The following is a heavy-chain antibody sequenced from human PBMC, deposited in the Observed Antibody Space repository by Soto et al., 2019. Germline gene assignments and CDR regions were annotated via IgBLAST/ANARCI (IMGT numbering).Heavy chain of an antibody. V-gene: IGHV3-74*03. D-gene: IGHD1-1*01. CDR1: GFTFTHYR. CDR3: ARPGDWNYVPDF. Sequence: EVQLVESGGGFVQPGGSLRLSCAASGFTFTHYRIHWVRQPPGKGLEWVGRINSDGARIEYGDSVKGRFTISRDNAHNMVFLQMNSLTDEDSGVYFCARPGDWNYVPDFWGQGTLVTVSS. J-gene: IGHJ4*02. CDR2: INSDGARI.